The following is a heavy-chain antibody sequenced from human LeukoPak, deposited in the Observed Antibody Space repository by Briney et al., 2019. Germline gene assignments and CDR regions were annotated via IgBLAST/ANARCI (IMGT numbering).Heavy chain of an antibody. CDR3: ARGEQLVVYYFDY. V-gene: IGHV1-69*06. CDR1: GGTFSSYA. D-gene: IGHD6-6*01. Sequence: SVKVSCKASGGTFSSYAISWVRQAPGQGLEWMGGIIPIFGTANYAQKFQGRVTITADKSTSTAYMELSSPRSEDTAVYYCARGEQLVVYYFDYWGEGTLVTVSS. CDR2: IIPIFGTA. J-gene: IGHJ4*02.